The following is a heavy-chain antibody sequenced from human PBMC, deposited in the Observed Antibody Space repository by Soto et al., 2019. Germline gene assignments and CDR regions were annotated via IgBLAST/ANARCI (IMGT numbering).Heavy chain of an antibody. CDR2: IKQDGSER. CDR1: ELTFTTYC. CDR3: ATVTTWKFYYYYMDV. J-gene: IGHJ6*03. Sequence: GGSLRLSCAASELTFTTYCMSWVRQAPGRGLEWVANIKQDGSERYYADFVKGRFTISRDNAKNSLFLQMSRLRAEDSAVYYCATVTTWKFYYYYMDVWGKGTTVTVSS. V-gene: IGHV3-7*01. D-gene: IGHD4-17*01.